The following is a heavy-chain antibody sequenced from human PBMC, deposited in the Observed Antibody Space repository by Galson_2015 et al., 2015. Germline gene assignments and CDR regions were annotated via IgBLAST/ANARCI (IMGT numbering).Heavy chain of an antibody. Sequence: SLRLSCAASGFTFSSYAMHWVRQAPGKGLEWVAVISYDGSNKYYADSVKGRFTISRDNSKNTLYLQMNSLRAEDTAVYYCARETTPYDSSGYLHYWGQGTLVTVSS. CDR3: ARETTPYDSSGYLHY. CDR1: GFTFSSYA. V-gene: IGHV3-30-3*01. CDR2: ISYDGSNK. D-gene: IGHD3-22*01. J-gene: IGHJ4*02.